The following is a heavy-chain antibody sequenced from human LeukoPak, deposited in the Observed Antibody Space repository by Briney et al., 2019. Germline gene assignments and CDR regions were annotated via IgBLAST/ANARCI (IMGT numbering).Heavy chain of an antibody. CDR3: ARAGLASSSWSTYNWFDP. V-gene: IGHV1-18*01. D-gene: IGHD6-13*01. CDR1: GYTFTSYG. Sequence: ASVKVSCKASGYTFTSYGISWVRQAPGQGLEWMGWISAYNGNTNYAQKLQGRVTMTTDTSTSTAYMELRSLRSDDTAVYYCARAGLASSSWSTYNWFDPWGQGTLVTVSS. CDR2: ISAYNGNT. J-gene: IGHJ5*02.